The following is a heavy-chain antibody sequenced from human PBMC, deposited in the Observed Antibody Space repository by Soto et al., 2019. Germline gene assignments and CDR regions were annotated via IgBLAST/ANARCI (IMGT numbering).Heavy chain of an antibody. V-gene: IGHV3-21*01. CDR3: ARDLYYYDSSGYYSTGKYFDY. D-gene: IGHD3-22*01. J-gene: IGHJ4*02. Sequence: GGSLRLSCAASGFTFSSYSMNCVRQAPGKGLEWVSSISSSSSYIYYADSVKGRFTISRDNAKNSLYLQMNSLRAEDTAVYYCARDLYYYDSSGYYSTGKYFDYWGQGTLVTVSS. CDR1: GFTFSSYS. CDR2: ISSSSSYI.